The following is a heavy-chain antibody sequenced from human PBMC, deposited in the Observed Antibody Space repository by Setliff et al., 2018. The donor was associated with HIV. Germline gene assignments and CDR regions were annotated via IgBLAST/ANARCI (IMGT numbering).Heavy chain of an antibody. CDR1: GFTFSNYS. CDR2: IKQDGSEK. CDR3: ARGPGSSAFDM. V-gene: IGHV3-7*03. J-gene: IGHJ3*02. Sequence: PGGSLRLSCAASGFTFSNYSMSWVRQAPGKGLEWVANIKQDGSEKYYVDSVKGRFTISRDNAETSLYLQMNSLRVEDTAVYYCARGPGSSAFDMWGQGTMVTVSS.